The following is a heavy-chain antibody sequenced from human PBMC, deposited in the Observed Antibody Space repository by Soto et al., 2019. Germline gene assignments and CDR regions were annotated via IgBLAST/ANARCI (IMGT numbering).Heavy chain of an antibody. Sequence: PSQTLSLTCAISGDSVSSNSAAWSWIRQSPSRGLEWLGRTYYRSKWYNDYAESVKSRITINPDTSKNQFSLQLNSVTPEDTAVYYWGTEFRSGDIFFDYWGQLTLVTVSS. CDR3: GTEFRSGDIFFDY. J-gene: IGHJ4*02. D-gene: IGHD3-3*01. CDR2: TYYRSKWYN. CDR1: GDSVSSNSAA. V-gene: IGHV6-1*01.